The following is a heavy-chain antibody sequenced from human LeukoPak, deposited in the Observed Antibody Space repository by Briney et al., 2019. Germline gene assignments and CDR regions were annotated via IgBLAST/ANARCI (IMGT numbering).Heavy chain of an antibody. Sequence: GGSLRLSCAASGFTFSSYSMNWVRQAPGKGLEWVSSISSSSSYIYYADSVKGRFTISRDNAKNSLYLQMNSLRAEDTAVYYCARDRLRGGTGEYSRPFDYWGQGTLVTVSS. CDR1: GFTFSSYS. V-gene: IGHV3-21*01. CDR3: ARDRLRGGTGEYSRPFDY. D-gene: IGHD6-6*01. J-gene: IGHJ4*02. CDR2: ISSSSSYI.